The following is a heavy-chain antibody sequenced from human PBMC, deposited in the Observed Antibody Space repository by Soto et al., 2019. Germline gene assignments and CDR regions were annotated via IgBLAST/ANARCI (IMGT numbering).Heavy chain of an antibody. D-gene: IGHD2-2*01. CDR2: ICAYTDTP. Sequence: ASVKVSCKAAGHNFTSFGATWSHRPPGQGLEWLGWICAYTDTPNSAQRFQARVTMTIDTSTSAACPDLRSLTSDDTAVYYCARVIPGVEAWFEPLDQGTLVTVSS. V-gene: IGHV1-18*04. CDR3: ARVIPGVEAWFEP. CDR1: GHNFTSFG. J-gene: IGHJ5*02.